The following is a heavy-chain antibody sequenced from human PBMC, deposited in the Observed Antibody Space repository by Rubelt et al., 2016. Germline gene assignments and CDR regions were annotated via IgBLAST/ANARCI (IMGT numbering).Heavy chain of an antibody. Sequence: EVQLVESGGGLVKPGGSLRLSCAASGFNFSNTWMSWVRQPPGKWLECVGRIKSKTDGGTSDYAAPVKGRFTISREDSQDTLYLQINSLRTEDTAVYYCATIKGGTQTYWGQGTLVTAS. J-gene: IGHJ4*02. D-gene: IGHD1-26*01. CDR3: ATIKGGTQTY. CDR1: GFNFSNTW. CDR2: IKSKTDGGTS. V-gene: IGHV3-15*01.